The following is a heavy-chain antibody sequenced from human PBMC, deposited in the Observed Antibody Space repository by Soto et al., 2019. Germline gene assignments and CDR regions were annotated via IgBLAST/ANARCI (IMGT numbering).Heavy chain of an antibody. Sequence: ASVKVSCKASGYTFTGYYMHWVRQAPGQGLEWMGWINPNSGGTNYAQKFQGWVTMTRDTSISTAYMELSRLRSDDTAVYYCAREAAAGTFDYYYGMDVWGQGTTVTVSS. J-gene: IGHJ6*02. CDR1: GYTFTGYY. D-gene: IGHD6-13*01. CDR3: AREAAAGTFDYYYGMDV. CDR2: INPNSGGT. V-gene: IGHV1-2*04.